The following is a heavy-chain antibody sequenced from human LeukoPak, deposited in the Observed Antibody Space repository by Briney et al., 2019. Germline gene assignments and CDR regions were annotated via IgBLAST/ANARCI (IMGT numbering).Heavy chain of an antibody. J-gene: IGHJ4*02. CDR1: GYTLTELS. D-gene: IGHD3-16*01. V-gene: IGHV1-2*02. Sequence: ASVKVSCKVSGYTLTELSMHWVRQAPGQGLEWMGWINPNSGGTNYAQKFQGRVTMTRDTSISTAYMELSRLRSDDTAVYYCARIRLRLGGGFDYWGQGTLVTVSS. CDR3: ARIRLRLGGGFDY. CDR2: INPNSGGT.